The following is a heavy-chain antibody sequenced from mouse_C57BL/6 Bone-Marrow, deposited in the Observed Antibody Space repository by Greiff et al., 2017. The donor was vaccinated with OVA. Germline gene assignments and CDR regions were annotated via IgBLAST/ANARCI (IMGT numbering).Heavy chain of an antibody. V-gene: IGHV1-61*01. CDR2: IYPSDSET. Sequence: QVHVKQPGAELVRPGSSVKLSCKASGYTFTSYWMDWVKQRPGQGLEWIGNIYPSDSETHYNQKFKDKATLTVDKSSSTAYMQLSSLTSEDSAVYYCARVGYYGSRYYAMDYWGQGTSVTVSS. CDR3: ARVGYYGSRYYAMDY. CDR1: GYTFTSYW. D-gene: IGHD1-1*01. J-gene: IGHJ4*01.